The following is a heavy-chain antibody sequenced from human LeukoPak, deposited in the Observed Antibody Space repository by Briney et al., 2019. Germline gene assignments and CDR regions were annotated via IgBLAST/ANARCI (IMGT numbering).Heavy chain of an antibody. Sequence: SQTLSLTCVISGDSVSSESSAWNWIRQSPSRGLEWLGRTYYRSKWYNDYAVSVKSRITINPDTSKNQFSLQLNSVTPEDTAVYYCVRRGVTGNSFDYWGQGTLVTVSS. D-gene: IGHD6-19*01. CDR1: GDSVSSESSA. CDR2: TYYRSKWYN. J-gene: IGHJ4*02. V-gene: IGHV6-1*01. CDR3: VRRGVTGNSFDY.